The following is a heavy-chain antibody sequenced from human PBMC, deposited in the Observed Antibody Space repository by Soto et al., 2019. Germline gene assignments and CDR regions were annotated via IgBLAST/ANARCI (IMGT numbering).Heavy chain of an antibody. J-gene: IGHJ1*01. CDR1: GFTFDDYA. CDR2: ISWDGGST. Sequence: LGGSLRLSCAASGFTFDDYAMHWVRQAPGKGLEWVSLISWDGGSTYYADSVKGRFTISRDNSKNSLYLQMNSLRAEDTALYYCAKASSSWYLFQHWGQGTLVTVSS. V-gene: IGHV3-43D*04. CDR3: AKASSSWYLFQH. D-gene: IGHD6-13*01.